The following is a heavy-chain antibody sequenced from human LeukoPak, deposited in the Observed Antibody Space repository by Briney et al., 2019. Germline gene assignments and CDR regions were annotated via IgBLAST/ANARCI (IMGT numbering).Heavy chain of an antibody. CDR3: AKGRITMVRAFLDY. CDR1: GFTFDDYA. D-gene: IGHD3-10*01. J-gene: IGHJ4*02. Sequence: PGRSLRLSCAASGFTFDDYAMHWVRQAPGKGLEGVSGISWNSGSIGYADSVKGRFTISRDNAKNSLYLQMNSLRAEDTALYYCAKGRITMVRAFLDYWGQGTLVTVSS. V-gene: IGHV3-9*01. CDR2: ISWNSGSI.